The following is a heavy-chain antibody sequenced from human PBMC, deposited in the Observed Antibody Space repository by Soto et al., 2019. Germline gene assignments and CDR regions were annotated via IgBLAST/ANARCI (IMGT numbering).Heavy chain of an antibody. J-gene: IGHJ6*02. CDR3: ARDKVNGTSSNYYYYYGMDV. V-gene: IGHV4-31*11. D-gene: IGHD2-2*01. CDR1: GGSFNSDRDY. Sequence: SETLSLTCAVSGGSFNSDRDYWAWIRQPPGKGLEWIWYIYYSWSTYYNPSLKSRVTISVDTSNNQFSLKLSSVTAADTAVYYCARDKVNGTSSNYYYYYGMDVWGQGTTVTVSS. CDR2: IYYSWST.